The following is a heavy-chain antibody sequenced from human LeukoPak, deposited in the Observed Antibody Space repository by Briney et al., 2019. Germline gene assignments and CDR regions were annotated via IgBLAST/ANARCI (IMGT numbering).Heavy chain of an antibody. CDR1: GGSISSYY. V-gene: IGHV4-59*08. CDR3: ARLVTADFGAFDI. Sequence: SETLSPTCTVSGGSISSYYWSWIRQPPGKGLEWIGYIYYSGSTNYNPSLKGRVTISVDTSKDQFSLKLSSVTAADTAVYYCARLVTADFGAFDIWGQGTMVTVSS. CDR2: IYYSGST. D-gene: IGHD2-21*02. J-gene: IGHJ3*02.